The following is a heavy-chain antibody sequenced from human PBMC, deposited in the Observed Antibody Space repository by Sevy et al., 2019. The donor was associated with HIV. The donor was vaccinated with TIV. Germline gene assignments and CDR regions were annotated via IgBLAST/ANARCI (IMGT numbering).Heavy chain of an antibody. CDR2: IYTSGST. CDR3: GGDSGYENGAFDI. J-gene: IGHJ3*02. V-gene: IGHV4-4*07. D-gene: IGHD5-12*01. Sequence: SETLSLTCTVSGGSISSYYWSWIRQPAGKGLEWIGRIYTSGSTNYNPSLKSRVTMSVDTSNNQFSLKLNSLTAADTAVYYCGGDSGYENGAFDIWGQGTMVTVSS. CDR1: GGSISSYY.